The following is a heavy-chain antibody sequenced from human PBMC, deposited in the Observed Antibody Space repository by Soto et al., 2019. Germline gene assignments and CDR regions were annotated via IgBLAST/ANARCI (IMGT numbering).Heavy chain of an antibody. CDR3: VRERGLSSYYGMDV. CDR1: GFTLTTYS. D-gene: IGHD3-10*01. J-gene: IGHJ6*02. Sequence: EVQLVESGGGPVKPGGSLRLSCAASGFTLTTYSMNWVRQASGKGLEWVASISSSSSHIYYADSVKGRFTISRDNARNSLYLQMNSLRAEDTAVYYCVRERGLSSYYGMDVWGQGTTVTVSS. V-gene: IGHV3-21*02. CDR2: ISSSSSHI.